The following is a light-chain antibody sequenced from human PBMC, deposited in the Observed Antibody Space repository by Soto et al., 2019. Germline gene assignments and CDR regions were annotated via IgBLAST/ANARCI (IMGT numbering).Light chain of an antibody. CDR3: SSYTSSSTPVV. J-gene: IGLJ2*01. Sequence: QSALTQPASVSGSPGQSITISCTGTSSDVCGYNYVSWYQQHPGKAPKLMIYDVSNRPSGVSNRFSGSKSGNTASLTISGLQAEDEADYYCSSYTSSSTPVVFSGGTKLTVL. V-gene: IGLV2-14*01. CDR2: DVS. CDR1: SSDVCGYNY.